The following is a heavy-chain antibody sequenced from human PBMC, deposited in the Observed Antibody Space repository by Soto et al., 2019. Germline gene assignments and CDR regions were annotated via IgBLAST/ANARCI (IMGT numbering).Heavy chain of an antibody. J-gene: IGHJ6*02. CDR3: ARDQVGGAPAYYYYGMTS. V-gene: IGHV3-21*01. CDR2: ISSSSSYI. Sequence: EVQLVESGGGLVKPGGSLRLSCAASGFTFSSYSMNWVRQAPGKGLEWVSSISSSSSYIYYADSVKGRFTISRDNAKNSLYLQMNSLRAEDTAVYYCARDQVGGAPAYYYYGMTSGAKGPRSPSP. D-gene: IGHD1-26*01. CDR1: GFTFSSYS.